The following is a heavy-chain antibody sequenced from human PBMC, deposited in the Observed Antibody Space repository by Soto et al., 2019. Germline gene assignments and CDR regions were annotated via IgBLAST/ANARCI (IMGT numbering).Heavy chain of an antibody. D-gene: IGHD2-21*02. Sequence: EVQLLESGGGLVQPGGSLRLACAASGFTFSNYAMSWVRQAPGKGLEWVSAISGGGGSTYYADSVKGRFTISRDNSKNTLYLQMNSLRAEDTAVYYCAKGHIVVVTAIRSDYWGQGTLVTVSS. V-gene: IGHV3-23*01. CDR2: ISGGGGST. CDR1: GFTFSNYA. J-gene: IGHJ4*02. CDR3: AKGHIVVVTAIRSDY.